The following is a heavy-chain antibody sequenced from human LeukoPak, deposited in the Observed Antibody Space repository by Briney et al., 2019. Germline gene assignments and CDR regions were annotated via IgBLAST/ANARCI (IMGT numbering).Heavy chain of an antibody. CDR1: GGSISSSSYY. J-gene: IGHJ4*02. Sequence: PSETLSLTCTVSGGSISSSSYYWGWVRQPPGKGLEWIGYMSYSGSTNYNPSLKSRVTISVDTSKNQFFLKLSSVTAADTAVYYCAGAAGGMRYFDYWGQGTLVTVSS. CDR2: MSYSGST. D-gene: IGHD6-13*01. V-gene: IGHV4-61*05. CDR3: AGAAGGMRYFDY.